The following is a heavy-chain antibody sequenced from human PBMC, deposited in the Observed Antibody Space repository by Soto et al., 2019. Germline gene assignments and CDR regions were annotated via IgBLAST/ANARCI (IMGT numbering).Heavy chain of an antibody. Sequence: ASVKVSCKASGYTFTGHYIHWVRQAPEQGPEWMGEIGPESGATRYAQKFQGRVTMTMDMSITTVYMELSNLRPDDTAVYYCGRGRSGQIVVFYWGQGTPVTVSS. J-gene: IGHJ4*02. CDR3: GRGRSGQIVVFY. CDR2: IGPESGAT. D-gene: IGHD5-12*01. CDR1: GYTFTGHY. V-gene: IGHV1-2*02.